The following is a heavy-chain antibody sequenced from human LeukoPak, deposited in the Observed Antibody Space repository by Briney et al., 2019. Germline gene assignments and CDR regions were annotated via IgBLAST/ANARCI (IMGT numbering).Heavy chain of an antibody. Sequence: SETLSLTCAVSGSSVSSSNWWSWVRQPPGKGLEWIGEIYHSGSTNYNPSLKSRVTISVDKSKNQFSLKLSSVTAADTAVYYCTTYSSSRRDFDYWGQGTLVTVSS. CDR2: IYHSGST. CDR1: GSSVSSSNW. D-gene: IGHD6-13*01. V-gene: IGHV4-4*02. CDR3: TTYSSSRRDFDY. J-gene: IGHJ4*02.